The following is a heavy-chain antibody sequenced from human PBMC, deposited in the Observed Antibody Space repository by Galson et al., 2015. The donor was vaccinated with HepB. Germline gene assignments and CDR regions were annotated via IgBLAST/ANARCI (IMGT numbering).Heavy chain of an antibody. CDR1: GFSFSSYG. CDR2: IRYDGTNE. CDR3: AKDKGYSSGPLDY. D-gene: IGHD6-19*01. Sequence: SLRLSCAASGFSFSSYGMHWVRQAPGKGLEWVSFIRYDGTNEYYADSVKGRFTISRDNSKNTLYLQMNSLRAEDTAVYYCAKDKGYSSGPLDYWGQGTLVTVSS. V-gene: IGHV3-30*02. J-gene: IGHJ4*02.